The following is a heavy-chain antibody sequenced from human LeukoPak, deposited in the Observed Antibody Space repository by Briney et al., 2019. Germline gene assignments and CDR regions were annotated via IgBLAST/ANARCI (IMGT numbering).Heavy chain of an antibody. J-gene: IGHJ4*02. D-gene: IGHD2-15*01. CDR1: GFTFSSYG. V-gene: IGHV3-33*06. CDR2: IWYDGSNK. CDR3: AKGVDYCSGSSCPADY. Sequence: PGGSLRLSCAASGFTFSSYGMHWVRQAPGKGLEWVAVIWYDGSNKYYADSVKGRFTISRDNSKNTLYLQMNSLRAEDTAVYYCAKGVDYCSGSSCPADYWGPGTLVTVSS.